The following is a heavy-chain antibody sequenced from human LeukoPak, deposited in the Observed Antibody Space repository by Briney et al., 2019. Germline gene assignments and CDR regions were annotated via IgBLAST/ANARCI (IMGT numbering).Heavy chain of an antibody. CDR3: ARESADGDGNY. V-gene: IGHV4-39*02. Sequence: SETLSLTCTVSVGSISSSSYYWGWIRQPPGKGLEWIGSIYYSGSTYYNPSLKSRVTISVDTSKNQFSLKLSSVTAADTAVYYCARESADGDGNYWGQGTLVTVSS. CDR2: IYYSGST. D-gene: IGHD4-17*01. J-gene: IGHJ4*02. CDR1: VGSISSSSYY.